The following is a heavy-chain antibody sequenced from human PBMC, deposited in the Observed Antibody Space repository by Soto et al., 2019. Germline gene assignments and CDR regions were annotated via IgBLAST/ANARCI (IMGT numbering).Heavy chain of an antibody. Sequence: QVQLVQSGAEVKKPGSSVKVSCKASGGTFSSYAISWVRQAPGQGLEWMGGIIPIFGTATYAQKFQGRVTITADESTSTAYMELSSLRSEDTAVYYCARDRRDIVVVVAAAYYYYGMDVWGQGTTVTVSS. D-gene: IGHD2-15*01. V-gene: IGHV1-69*01. CDR2: IIPIFGTA. J-gene: IGHJ6*02. CDR1: GGTFSSYA. CDR3: ARDRRDIVVVVAAAYYYYGMDV.